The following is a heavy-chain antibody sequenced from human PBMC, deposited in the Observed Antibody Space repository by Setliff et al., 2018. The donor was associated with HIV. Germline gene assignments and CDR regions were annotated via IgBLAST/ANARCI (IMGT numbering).Heavy chain of an antibody. CDR2: INPSGGST. CDR3: ARVPILRYASPVDM. Sequence: SVKVSCKASGYTFTSYYIHWVRQAPGQGLEWMGEINPSGGSTSYSEKFRGRATMTRDTSRSTVYMELSSLRFDDTAVYYCARVPILRYASPVDMWGQGTLVTVSS. V-gene: IGHV1-46*01. J-gene: IGHJ4*02. D-gene: IGHD3-9*01. CDR1: GYTFTSYY.